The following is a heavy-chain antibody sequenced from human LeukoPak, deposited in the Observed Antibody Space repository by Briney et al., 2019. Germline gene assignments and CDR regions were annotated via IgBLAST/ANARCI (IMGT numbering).Heavy chain of an antibody. CDR2: ISSSSSYI. V-gene: IGHV3-21*01. CDR3: AKDGSLWFGELLSYYYYYMDV. D-gene: IGHD3-10*01. J-gene: IGHJ6*03. Sequence: GGSLRLSCAASGFTFSSYSMNWVRQAPGKGLEWVSSISSSSSYIYYADSVKGRFTISRDNSKNTLYLQMNSLRAEDTAVYYCAKDGSLWFGELLSYYYYYMDVWGKGTTVTISS. CDR1: GFTFSSYS.